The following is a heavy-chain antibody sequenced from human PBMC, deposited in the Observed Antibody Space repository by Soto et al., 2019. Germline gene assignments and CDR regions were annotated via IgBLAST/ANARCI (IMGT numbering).Heavy chain of an antibody. D-gene: IGHD2-2*01. CDR3: ARSLPLFPRYPPRRSNWFDP. CDR2: IYYSGST. CDR1: GGSISSGGYY. J-gene: IGHJ5*02. Sequence: SETLSLTCTVSGGSISSGGYYWSWIRQHPGKGLEWIGYIYYSGSTYYNPSLKSRVTISVDTSKNQFSLKLSSVTAADTAVYYCARSLPLFPRYPPRRSNWFDPGGQGTLVTVSS. V-gene: IGHV4-31*03.